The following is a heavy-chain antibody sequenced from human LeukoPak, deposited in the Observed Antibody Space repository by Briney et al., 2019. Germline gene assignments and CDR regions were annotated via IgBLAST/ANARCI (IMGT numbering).Heavy chain of an antibody. CDR2: ISAYNGNT. Sequence: GASVKVSCKASGYTFTSYGISWVRQAPGQGLEWMGWISAYNGNTNYAQKLQGRVTMTTDTSTSTAYMELRSLRSDDTAVYYCARDYGTPDFLSGYYYYYFYMDVWGKGTRLTV. CDR1: GYTFTSYG. V-gene: IGHV1-18*01. D-gene: IGHD3-3*01. J-gene: IGHJ6*03. CDR3: ARDYGTPDFLSGYYYYYFYMDV.